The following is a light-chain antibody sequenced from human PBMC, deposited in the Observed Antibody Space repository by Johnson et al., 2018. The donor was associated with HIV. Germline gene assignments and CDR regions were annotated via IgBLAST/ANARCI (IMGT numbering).Light chain of an antibody. V-gene: IGLV1-51*02. Sequence: QLVLTQPPSVSAAPGQRVTISCSGSSSNIGNKYVSWYQQLPGTAPKLLIYENTKRPSGIPDRFSGSKSGTSATLGITGLQTGDEADYYCGTWDSSLSAAVFGTGTKVTVL. CDR1: SSNIGNKY. CDR2: ENT. CDR3: GTWDSSLSAAV. J-gene: IGLJ1*01.